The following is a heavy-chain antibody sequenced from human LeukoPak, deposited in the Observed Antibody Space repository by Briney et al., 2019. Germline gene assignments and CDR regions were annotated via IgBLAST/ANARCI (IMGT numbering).Heavy chain of an antibody. CDR2: MNPNSGNT. J-gene: IGHJ6*03. CDR1: GDTLTELS. D-gene: IGHD6-6*01. V-gene: IGHV1-8*03. CDR3: ARLAARPWGYYYYYYMDV. Sequence: ASVKVSCKVSGDTLTELSMHWVRQAPGKGLEWMGWMNPNSGNTGYAQKFQGRVTITRNTSISTAYMELSSLRSEDTAVYYCARLAARPWGYYYYYYMDVWGKGTTVTVSS.